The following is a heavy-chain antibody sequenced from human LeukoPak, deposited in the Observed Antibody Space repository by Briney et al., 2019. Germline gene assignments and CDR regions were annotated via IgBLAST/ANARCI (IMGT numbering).Heavy chain of an antibody. CDR2: ITSSGDNT. J-gene: IGHJ4*02. D-gene: IGHD1-7*01. CDR1: GFTFSSYS. V-gene: IGHV3-23*01. CDR3: AKDAMTLENRWNYRSKSDHEY. Sequence: GGSLRLSCAASGFTFSSYSMNWVRQAPGMGLEWVSTITSSGDNTYYMDSVKGRFTISRDNSKNTLYLQMDNLRAEDSGTYYCAKDAMTLENRWNYRSKSDHEYWGQGTLVTVSS.